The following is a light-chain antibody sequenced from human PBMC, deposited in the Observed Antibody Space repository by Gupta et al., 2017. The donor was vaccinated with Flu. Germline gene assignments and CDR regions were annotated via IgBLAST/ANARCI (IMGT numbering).Light chain of an antibody. Sequence: YELTQPVSVSVSPGQTATITCSGDKLGDRYVSWCRQKPGQSPILVIYEDNHRPSGVPERFSGSNSGNTATLTIGGTQATDEGDYYCQAWDSGTAWVFGGGTKLTVL. V-gene: IGLV3-1*01. J-gene: IGLJ3*02. CDR1: KLGDRY. CDR3: QAWDSGTAWV. CDR2: EDN.